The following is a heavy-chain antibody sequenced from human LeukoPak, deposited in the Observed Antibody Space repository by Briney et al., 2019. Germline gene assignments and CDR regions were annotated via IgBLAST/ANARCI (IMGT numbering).Heavy chain of an antibody. CDR1: GFTFSSYE. D-gene: IGHD3/OR15-3a*01. CDR3: ARNRGTGYYLNDAVDI. Sequence: AGGSLRLSCAASGFTFSSYEMNWVRQAPGKGLEWVSYISSSGSTIYYADSVKGRFTISRDNAKNSLYLQMNSLRAEDTAVYYCARNRGTGYYLNDAVDIWGQGTMVTVSS. J-gene: IGHJ3*02. V-gene: IGHV3-48*03. CDR2: ISSSGSTI.